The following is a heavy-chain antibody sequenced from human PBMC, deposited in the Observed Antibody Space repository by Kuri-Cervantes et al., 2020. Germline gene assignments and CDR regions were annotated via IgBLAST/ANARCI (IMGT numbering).Heavy chain of an antibody. D-gene: IGHD2-15*01. J-gene: IGHJ4*02. CDR3: ARQELGYCSGGSCYSGGTLFDY. CDR2: ISSSGSTI. CDR1: GFTFSSYS. Sequence: GGSLRLSCAASGFTFSSYSMNWVRQAPGKGLEWVSYISSSGSTIYYAGSVKGRFTISRDNAKNSLYLQMNSLRAEDTAVYYCARQELGYCSGGSCYSGGTLFDYWSQGTLVTVSS. V-gene: IGHV3-48*04.